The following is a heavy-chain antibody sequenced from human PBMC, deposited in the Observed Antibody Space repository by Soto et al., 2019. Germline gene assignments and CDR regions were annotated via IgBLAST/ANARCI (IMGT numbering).Heavy chain of an antibody. CDR3: ARGGSEGMDV. Sequence: GGSQRLSSTASGFNFGSYDMHWVRQATGKGLEWVSAIGTAGDTYYPGSVKGRFTISRENAKNSLYLQMNSLRAEDTAVYYCARGGSEGMDVWGQGTTVTVSS. V-gene: IGHV3-13*01. CDR2: IGTAGDT. J-gene: IGHJ6*02. CDR1: GFNFGSYD.